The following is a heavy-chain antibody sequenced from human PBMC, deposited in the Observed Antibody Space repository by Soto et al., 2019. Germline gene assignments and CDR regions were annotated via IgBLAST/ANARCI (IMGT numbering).Heavy chain of an antibody. CDR2: VSPDFGNA. J-gene: IGHJ4*02. CDR3: EVTSGY. V-gene: IGHV1-8*01. D-gene: IGHD2-21*02. CDR1: GYTFTDYD. Sequence: QVQVVQSKAEVKKPGASVKVSCKTSGYTFTDYDINWVRQATGQGLEWMGWVSPDFGNAGYAQQFQGRVTMTTNTSTSTAYMELTSLTSDDTAVYYCEVTSGYWGQGTMVTASS.